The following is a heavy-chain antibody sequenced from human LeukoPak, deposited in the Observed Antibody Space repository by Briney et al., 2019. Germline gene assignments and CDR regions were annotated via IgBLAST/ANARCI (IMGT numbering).Heavy chain of an antibody. CDR2: IYHSGST. CDR1: GGSFSGYY. D-gene: IGHD3-16*01. J-gene: IGHJ4*02. V-gene: IGHV4-34*01. CDR3: ARGGLGRFDY. Sequence: SETLSLTCAVYGGSFSGYYWSWIRQPPGKGLEWIGYIYHSGSTYYNPSLKSRVTISVDRSKNQFSLKLSSVTAADTAVYYCARGGLGRFDYWGQGTLVTVSS.